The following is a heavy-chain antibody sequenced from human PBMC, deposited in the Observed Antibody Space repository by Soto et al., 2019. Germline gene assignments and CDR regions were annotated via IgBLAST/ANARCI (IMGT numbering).Heavy chain of an antibody. CDR3: ARVPSKIRFLAHDY. CDR2: INHSGST. CDR1: GGSFSGYY. V-gene: IGHV4-34*01. Sequence: SETLSLTCAVYGGSFSGYYWSWIRQPPGKGLEWIGEINHSGSTNYNPSLKSRVTISVDTSKNQFSLKLSSVTAADTAVYYCARVPSKIRFLAHDYWGQGTLVTVS. J-gene: IGHJ4*02. D-gene: IGHD3-3*01.